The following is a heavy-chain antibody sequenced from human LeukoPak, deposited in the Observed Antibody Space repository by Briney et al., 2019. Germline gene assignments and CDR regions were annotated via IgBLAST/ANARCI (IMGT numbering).Heavy chain of an antibody. Sequence: GGSLRLSCVTSELNFSKIGMTWLRQAPGKGLEWVATISGSGGSPFYADSVKARLTISRDNSKNTLYLEMNSLRVEDTAVYYCARAPTRPTLIVYDLYFDYWGQGSLVTVSS. V-gene: IGHV3-23*01. J-gene: IGHJ4*02. CDR2: ISGSGGSP. D-gene: IGHD3-22*01. CDR1: ELNFSKIG. CDR3: ARAPTRPTLIVYDLYFDY.